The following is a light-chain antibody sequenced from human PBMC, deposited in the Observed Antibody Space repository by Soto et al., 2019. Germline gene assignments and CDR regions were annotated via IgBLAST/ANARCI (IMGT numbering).Light chain of an antibody. J-gene: IGKJ2*01. V-gene: IGKV1-27*01. CDR3: QKFDSAPYT. CDR2: LAS. Sequence: DIQMTQSPSSLSASVGDRVTISCRASQDISKYLAWYQQKPGEVPRLLIDLASTLQSGVPSRFSGSGSGTDFTLTISGLQPEDVATYYCQKFDSAPYTFGQGTKLEIK. CDR1: QDISKY.